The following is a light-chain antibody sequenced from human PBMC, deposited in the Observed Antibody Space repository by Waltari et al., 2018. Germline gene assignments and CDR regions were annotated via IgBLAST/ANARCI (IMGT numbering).Light chain of an antibody. CDR3: CSYTSSNTYV. J-gene: IGLJ1*01. V-gene: IGLV2-14*03. CDR1: SGDVGGYNY. CDR2: DVL. Sequence: QSALTQPASVSGSPGQSITLSCTGPSGDVGGYNYVSWYQQHPGKAPKLMIYDVLNRPSGVSNRFSGSKSGNTASLTISGLQAEDEADYYCCSYTSSNTYVFGTGTKVTVL.